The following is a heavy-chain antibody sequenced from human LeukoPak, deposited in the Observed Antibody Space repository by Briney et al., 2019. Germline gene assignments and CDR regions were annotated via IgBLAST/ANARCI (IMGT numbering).Heavy chain of an antibody. CDR2: ISAYNGNT. CDR3: AREKFHSFGFRWGDYRPRRFSHHYGNDG. J-gene: IGHJ6*02. Sequence: GASVKVSCKASGYTFTSYGISWVRQAPGQGLEWMGWISAYNGNTNYAQKLQGRVTMTTDTSTSTAYMELRSLRSDDPAVYYCAREKFHSFGFRWGDYRPRRFSHHYGNDGLGQGTTVTVSS. V-gene: IGHV1-18*01. D-gene: IGHD3-16*02. CDR1: GYTFTSYG.